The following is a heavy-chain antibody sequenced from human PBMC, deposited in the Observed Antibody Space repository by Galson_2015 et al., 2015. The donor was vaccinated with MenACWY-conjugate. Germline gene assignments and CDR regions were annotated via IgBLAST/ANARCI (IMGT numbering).Heavy chain of an antibody. CDR2: IDWDDDK. Sequence: PALVKPTQTLTLTCTFSGFSLTTEMSVNWIRQSPGKALEWLARIDWDDDKYYSTSLKTRLAISKDTSENQVVLTMTNMDPVDTATYYCARADVTVLRAFDIWGQGTMVTVSS. CDR3: ARADVTVLRAFDI. J-gene: IGHJ3*02. CDR1: GFSLTTEMS. V-gene: IGHV2-70*11. D-gene: IGHD2-8*02.